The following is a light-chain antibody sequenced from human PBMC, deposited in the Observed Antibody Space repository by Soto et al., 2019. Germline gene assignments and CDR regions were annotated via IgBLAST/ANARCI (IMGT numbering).Light chain of an antibody. J-gene: IGLJ2*01. CDR3: SSHSGSNLVV. CDR2: EVN. CDR1: SSDVGGYNY. Sequence: QSALTQPPSASGSPGQSVTISCTGNSSDVGGYNYVSWYQQHPGKAPKLMIYEVNKRPSGVPDRFSGSKSGNTASLTVSGLQAEEEADYYCSSHSGSNLVVFGGGTKLTVL. V-gene: IGLV2-8*01.